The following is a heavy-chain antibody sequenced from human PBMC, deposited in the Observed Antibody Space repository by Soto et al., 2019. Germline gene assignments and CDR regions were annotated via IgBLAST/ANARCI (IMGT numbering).Heavy chain of an antibody. D-gene: IGHD3-10*01. Sequence: QVQLQESGPGLVKPSQTLSLTCTVSGGSISSGDYYWSWIRQPPGKGLEWIGYIYYSGSTYYNPSLKRRVTIAVDTSKNPFSLKLGSVTAADTAVYYCARVGGFGATTIDYWGQGTLVTVSS. CDR1: GGSISSGDYY. CDR3: ARVGGFGATTIDY. V-gene: IGHV4-30-4*01. CDR2: IYYSGST. J-gene: IGHJ4*02.